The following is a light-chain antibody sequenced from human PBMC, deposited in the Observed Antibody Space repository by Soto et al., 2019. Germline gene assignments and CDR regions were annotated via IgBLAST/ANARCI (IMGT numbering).Light chain of an antibody. CDR1: QSVSSSH. Sequence: EIVLTQYPGTLSLSPGEIATLSCRASQSVSSSHLACYQQKPGQAPRLLIYGASSRATGIPDRFSGSGSGTDFTLTISRLEPEDFVVYYCQQYGSSPPLTLGGGTKVDIK. V-gene: IGKV3-20*01. CDR3: QQYGSSPPLT. J-gene: IGKJ4*01. CDR2: GAS.